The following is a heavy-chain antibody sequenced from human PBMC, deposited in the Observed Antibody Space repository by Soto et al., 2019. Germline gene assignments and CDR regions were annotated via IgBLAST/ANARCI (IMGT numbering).Heavy chain of an antibody. Sequence: EVQLLESGGGLVQPGGSLRLSCVGSGFFFSSYTMTWVRQAPGKGLEWVSSFSATSENTYYADSVRGRFTISRDNSKNTLFLQMNSLKAEDTAMYYCAKARYQQWVRLPFDYWGQGILVIVSS. D-gene: IGHD2-2*01. V-gene: IGHV3-23*01. CDR1: GFFFSSYT. CDR3: AKARYQQWVRLPFDY. J-gene: IGHJ4*02. CDR2: FSATSENT.